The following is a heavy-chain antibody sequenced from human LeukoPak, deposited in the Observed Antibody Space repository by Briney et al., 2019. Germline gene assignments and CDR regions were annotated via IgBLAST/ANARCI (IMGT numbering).Heavy chain of an antibody. CDR1: GFTFSSYW. D-gene: IGHD3-10*01. J-gene: IGHJ3*02. CDR3: ARDLRPYGSGSYSAFDI. CDR2: IKQDGREK. Sequence: PGGSLRLSCAASGFTFSSYWMSWVRQAPGKGREGVANIKQDGREKYCVDSVKGRFTISRDNAKNSLYPKMYSVSARNTSVYYCARDLRPYGSGSYSAFDIWGQGTMVTVSS. V-gene: IGHV3-7*01.